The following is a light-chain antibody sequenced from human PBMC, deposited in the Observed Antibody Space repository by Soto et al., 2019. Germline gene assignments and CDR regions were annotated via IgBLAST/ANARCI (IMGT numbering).Light chain of an antibody. CDR3: CSYAGSYIYV. V-gene: IGLV2-11*01. CDR1: SSDVGGYNY. J-gene: IGLJ1*01. Sequence: QSALTQPRSVSGSPGQSVTISCTGTSSDVGGYNYVSWYQQYPGKAPKLMIYDVNSRPSGVPDRFSGSKSGNTASLTISGLQAEDEADYYCCSYAGSYIYVFGSGTKVTVL. CDR2: DVN.